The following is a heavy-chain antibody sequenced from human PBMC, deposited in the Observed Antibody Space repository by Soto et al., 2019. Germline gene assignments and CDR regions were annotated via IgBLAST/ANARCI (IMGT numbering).Heavy chain of an antibody. Sequence: QVQLVQSGAEVKKPGSSVKVSCKASGGTFSSYAISWVRQAPGQGLEWMGGIIPISDTTNYAQKFQGRVTITADESTRTAYMELNSLRSEDTAVYYCARSQGSRTSLEIYYYYYYGMDVWGQGTTVTVSS. D-gene: IGHD2-2*01. CDR3: ARSQGSRTSLEIYYYYYYGMDV. V-gene: IGHV1-69*01. CDR2: IIPISDTT. CDR1: GGTFSSYA. J-gene: IGHJ6*02.